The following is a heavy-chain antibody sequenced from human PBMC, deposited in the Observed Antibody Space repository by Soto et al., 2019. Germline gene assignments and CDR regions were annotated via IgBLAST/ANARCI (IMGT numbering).Heavy chain of an antibody. CDR2: IYYSGST. CDR1: GGSISSGGYY. Sequence: QVQLQESGPGLVRPSQTLSLTCTVSGGSISSGGYYWSWIRQHPGKGLEWIGYIYYSGSTYYNPSLKSRVTISVDTSKNQCSLKLSSVTAADTAVYYCARDRGKVGATPPGGMDVWGQGTAVTVSS. V-gene: IGHV4-31*03. D-gene: IGHD1-26*01. J-gene: IGHJ6*02. CDR3: ARDRGKVGATPPGGMDV.